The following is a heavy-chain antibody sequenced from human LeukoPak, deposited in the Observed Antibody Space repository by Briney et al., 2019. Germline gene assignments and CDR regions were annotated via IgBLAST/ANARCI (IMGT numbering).Heavy chain of an antibody. Sequence: ASVKVSCKASGYTFSAYGITWVRQAPGQGLEWMGWMNPNSGNTGYAQKFQGRVTMTRNTSISTAYMELSSLRSEDTAVYYCARNGGRSGWYKPKRKYFQHWGQGTLVTVSS. CDR1: GYTFSAYG. J-gene: IGHJ1*01. CDR2: MNPNSGNT. V-gene: IGHV1-8*01. CDR3: ARNGGRSGWYKPKRKYFQH. D-gene: IGHD6-19*01.